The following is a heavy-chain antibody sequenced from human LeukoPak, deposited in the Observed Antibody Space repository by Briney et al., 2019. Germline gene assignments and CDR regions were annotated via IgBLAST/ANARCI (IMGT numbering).Heavy chain of an antibody. CDR1: GFTFGDYA. CDR3: TRGGYSSSWYYFAY. D-gene: IGHD6-13*01. CDR2: IRSKAYGGTT. Sequence: GGSLRLSCTASGFTFGDYAMSWVRQAPGKGLEWVGFIRSKAYGGTTEYAASVKGRFTISRDDSKSIAYLQMNSLKTKDTTVTSCTRGGYSSSWYYFAYWGQGPLVPVPS. J-gene: IGHJ4*02. V-gene: IGHV3-49*04.